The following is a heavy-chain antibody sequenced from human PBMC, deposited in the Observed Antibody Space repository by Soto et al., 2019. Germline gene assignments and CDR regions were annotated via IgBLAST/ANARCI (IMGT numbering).Heavy chain of an antibody. J-gene: IGHJ4*02. V-gene: IGHV1-2*02. CDR2: TNPSNGGT. CDR3: AREVGGGRQYYFDS. Sequence: GASVKVSCKASGYTFTGYYIHWARQAPGQGLEWMGWTNPSNGGTNYAQKFQGRVTMTRDTSLSIAYMELTTLRSDDTAVFYCAREVGGGRQYYFDSWGLGTLVTVSS. CDR1: GYTFTGYY. D-gene: IGHD3-16*01.